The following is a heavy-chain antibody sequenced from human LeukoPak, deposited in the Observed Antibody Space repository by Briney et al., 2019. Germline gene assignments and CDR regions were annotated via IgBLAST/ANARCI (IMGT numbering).Heavy chain of an antibody. J-gene: IGHJ6*03. Sequence: GGSLRLSCAASGFTFDDYGMSWVRHAPGKVLEWVSGINWNGGSTGYADSVKGRFTISRDNAKNSLYLQMNSLRAEDTALYYCARGGIAVTGYYYMDVWGKGTTVTVSS. D-gene: IGHD4-17*01. CDR2: INWNGGST. CDR3: ARGGIAVTGYYYMDV. CDR1: GFTFDDYG. V-gene: IGHV3-20*04.